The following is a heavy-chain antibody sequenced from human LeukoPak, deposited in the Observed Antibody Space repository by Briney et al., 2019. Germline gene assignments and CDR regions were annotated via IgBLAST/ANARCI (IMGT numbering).Heavy chain of an antibody. Sequence: ASVKVSCKASGYTFTGYYMHWVRQAPGQGLEWMGWINPNSGGTNYAQRFQGRVTMTRDTSISTAYMELSRLRSDDTAVYYCARDHSGSYHDFDYWGQGTLVTVPS. D-gene: IGHD1-26*01. V-gene: IGHV1-2*02. CDR1: GYTFTGYY. CDR3: ARDHSGSYHDFDY. CDR2: INPNSGGT. J-gene: IGHJ4*02.